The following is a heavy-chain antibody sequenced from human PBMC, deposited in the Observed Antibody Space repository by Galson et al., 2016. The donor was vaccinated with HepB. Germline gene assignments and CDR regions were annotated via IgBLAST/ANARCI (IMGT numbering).Heavy chain of an antibody. CDR3: ARMIYSYPPRDLDY. CDR1: GFTFSTYG. CDR2: ISFEGNKQ. D-gene: IGHD5-18*01. J-gene: IGHJ4*02. Sequence: SLRLSCADSGFTFSTYGMHWVRQAPGEGLEWVAAISFEGNKQHYADSVKGRFTVSRDNSKNTLYLQMNSLRAEDTAVYYCARMIYSYPPRDLDYWGQGTLVTVSS. V-gene: IGHV3-30*03.